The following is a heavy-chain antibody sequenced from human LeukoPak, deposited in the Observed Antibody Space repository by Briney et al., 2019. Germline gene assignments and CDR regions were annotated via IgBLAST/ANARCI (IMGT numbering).Heavy chain of an antibody. Sequence: SQTLSLTCTVSGASISSGDYHWNWIRQPPGKGLEWIGFIHDSGSTYYNPSLKSRVSVSRDMSKNQLSLMLSSVTAADTAVYYCARGFGAGNYYYGWFDPRGQGTLVSVSS. CDR1: GASISSGDYH. D-gene: IGHD3-10*01. V-gene: IGHV4-30-4*01. J-gene: IGHJ5*02. CDR3: ARGFGAGNYYYGWFDP. CDR2: IHDSGST.